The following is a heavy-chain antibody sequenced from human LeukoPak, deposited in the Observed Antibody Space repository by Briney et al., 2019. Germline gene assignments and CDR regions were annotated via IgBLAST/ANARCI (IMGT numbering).Heavy chain of an antibody. V-gene: IGHV3-23*01. D-gene: IGHD6-19*01. J-gene: IGHJ5*02. CDR3: AKDYSSGWYLHSNWFDP. CDR1: GFTFSSYA. CDR2: ISGSGGST. Sequence: PGGSLRLSCAASGFTFSSYAMSWVRQAPGKGLEWVSAISGSGGSTYYADSVKGRFTISRDNSKNTLYLQMNSLRAEDTAVYYCAKDYSSGWYLHSNWFDPWGQGTLVTVSS.